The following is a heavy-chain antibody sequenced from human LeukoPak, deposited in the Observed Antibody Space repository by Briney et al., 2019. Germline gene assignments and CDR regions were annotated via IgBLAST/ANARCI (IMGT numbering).Heavy chain of an antibody. Sequence: GGSLRLSCAASGFTFSSYSMNWVRQAPGKGLEWVSSISSSSYIYYADSVKGRFTISRDNAKNSLYLQMNSLRAEDTAVYYCARGLERPRGHAFDIWGQGTMVTVSS. CDR1: GFTFSSYS. CDR3: ARGLERPRGHAFDI. D-gene: IGHD1-1*01. V-gene: IGHV3-21*01. CDR2: ISSSSYI. J-gene: IGHJ3*02.